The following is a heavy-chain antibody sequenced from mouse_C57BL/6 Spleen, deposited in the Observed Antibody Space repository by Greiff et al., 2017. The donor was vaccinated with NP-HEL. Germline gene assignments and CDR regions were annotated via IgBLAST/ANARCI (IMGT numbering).Heavy chain of an antibody. D-gene: IGHD2-4*01. J-gene: IGHJ1*03. CDR1: GYTFTSYW. V-gene: IGHV1-50*01. CDR2: IDPSDSYT. CDR3: ARSEGLRYFDV. Sequence: VQLQQPGAELVKPGASVKLSCKASGYTFTSYWMQWVKQRPGQGLEWIGEIDPSDSYTNYNQKFKGKATLTVDTSSSTAYMQLSSLTSEDSAVYYCARSEGLRYFDVWGTGTTVTVSS.